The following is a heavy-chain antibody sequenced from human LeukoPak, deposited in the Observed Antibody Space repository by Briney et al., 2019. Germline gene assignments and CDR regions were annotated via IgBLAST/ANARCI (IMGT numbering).Heavy chain of an antibody. J-gene: IGHJ4*02. D-gene: IGHD2-2*01. CDR2: ISYSGRA. Sequence: KASETLSLTCTVSGGSVNSDNYYWTWIRQPPGKGLEWFGYISYSGRATYNPSLKSRVTMSIDTSKNQFSLKLSSVTAADTAVYYCARDFCSTTSCHFDYWGQGTLVTVSS. CDR3: ARDFCSTTSCHFDY. V-gene: IGHV4-61*01. CDR1: GGSVNSDNYY.